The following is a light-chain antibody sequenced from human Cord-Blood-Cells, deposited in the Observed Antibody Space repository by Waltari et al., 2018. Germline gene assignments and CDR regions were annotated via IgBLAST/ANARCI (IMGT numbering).Light chain of an antibody. CDR2: DFS. Sequence: QSALTQPASVSGSPGPSITISCTGTRSDVGGYNSFSWYQQHPGKAPKRMIYDFSNRPSGFSNRFSGSKSGNTASLTISGLQAEDEADDYCSSYTSSSTVVFGGGTKLTVL. CDR3: SSYTSSSTVV. V-gene: IGLV2-14*01. J-gene: IGLJ2*01. CDR1: RSDVGGYNS.